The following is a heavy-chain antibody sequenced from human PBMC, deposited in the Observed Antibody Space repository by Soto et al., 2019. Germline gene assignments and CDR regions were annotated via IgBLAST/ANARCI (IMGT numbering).Heavy chain of an antibody. Sequence: GGSLRLSCAASGFTFDDYGMSWVRQAPGKGLEWVSGINWNGGSTGYADSVKGRFTISRDNAKNSLYLQMNSLRAEDTALYYCARGPPIAATPAALGSNWFDPWGQGTLVTVSS. D-gene: IGHD6-13*01. V-gene: IGHV3-20*04. J-gene: IGHJ5*02. CDR2: INWNGGST. CDR1: GFTFDDYG. CDR3: ARGPPIAATPAALGSNWFDP.